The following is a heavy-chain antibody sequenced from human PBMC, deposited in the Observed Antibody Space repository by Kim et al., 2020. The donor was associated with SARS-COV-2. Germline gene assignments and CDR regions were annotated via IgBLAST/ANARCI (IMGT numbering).Heavy chain of an antibody. J-gene: IGHJ4*02. Sequence: PTYAPDFTSRFVFALDTSGTTAYLQISTLQSEDTAVYYCARSDSSNWFYDYWGQGTLVTVSS. CDR3: ARSDSSNWFYDY. CDR2: P. D-gene: IGHD3-10*01. V-gene: IGHV7-4-1*02.